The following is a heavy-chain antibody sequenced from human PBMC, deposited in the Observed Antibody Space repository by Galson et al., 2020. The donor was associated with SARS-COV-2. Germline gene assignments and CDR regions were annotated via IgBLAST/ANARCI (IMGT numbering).Heavy chain of an antibody. CDR1: EYNFITYG. V-gene: IGHV1-18*01. D-gene: IGHD2-2*01. Sequence: ASVKVSCKASEYNFITYGISWVRQAPRQGLEWLGWISTYTGDTKYAQFVQGRVTLTTDTVTSIVYMELRSLRPDDTAIYYCAKGGGTTQIGAAPAATIHYHYYMDV. CDR2: ISTYTGDT. CDR3: AKGGGTTQIGAAPAATIHYHYYMDV. J-gene: IGHJ6*03.